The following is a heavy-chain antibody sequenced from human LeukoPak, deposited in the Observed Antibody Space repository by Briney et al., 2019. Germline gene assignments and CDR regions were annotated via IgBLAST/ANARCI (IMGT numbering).Heavy chain of an antibody. CDR3: ASNSPDVDIVATDAFDI. V-gene: IGHV4-34*01. D-gene: IGHD5-12*01. J-gene: IGHJ3*02. Sequence: PSETLSLTCTVSGASINSYYWSWIGQPPGKGLEWIGEINHSGSTSYNPSLKSRVTISVDTSKNQFSLKLSSVTAADTAVYYCASNSPDVDIVATDAFDIWGQGTMVTVSS. CDR2: INHSGST. CDR1: GASINSYY.